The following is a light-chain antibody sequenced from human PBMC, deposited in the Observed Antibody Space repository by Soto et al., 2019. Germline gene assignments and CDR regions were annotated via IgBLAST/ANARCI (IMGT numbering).Light chain of an antibody. CDR1: QSVSSSY. J-gene: IGKJ4*01. CDR2: GAS. CDR3: QQYGSSFFT. Sequence: EIVLTQSPGTLSLSPGERATLSCRASQSVSSSYLAWYKQKPGQAPRLLIYGASSRATGIPDRFSGSGSGTDFTLTISRLEPEDFAVYYCQQYGSSFFTFGGGTKVEIK. V-gene: IGKV3-20*01.